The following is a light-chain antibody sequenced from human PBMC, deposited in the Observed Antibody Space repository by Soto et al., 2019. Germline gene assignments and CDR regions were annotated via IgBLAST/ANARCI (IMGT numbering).Light chain of an antibody. J-gene: IGKJ2*02. V-gene: IGKV3D-15*01. CDR1: QSVSSN. CDR3: QQYNNWPPGT. CDR2: GAS. Sequence: EIVMTQSPATLSVSPGERAALSYRASQSVSSNLAWYQHKPGQAPRLLIYGASTRATGIPARFSGSGSGTEFTLTISSLQSEDFAVYYCQQYNNWPPGTFGQGTKLEI.